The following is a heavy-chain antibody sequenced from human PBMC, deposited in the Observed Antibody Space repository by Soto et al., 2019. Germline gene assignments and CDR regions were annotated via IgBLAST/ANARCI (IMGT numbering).Heavy chain of an antibody. CDR2: IIPIFGTA. CDR3: ARVPVTGTTDY. D-gene: IGHD1-7*01. J-gene: IGHJ4*02. V-gene: IGHV1-69*01. Sequence: QVQLVQSGAEVKKPGSSVKVSCKASGGTFSSYDISWVRQAPGQGLEWMGGIIPIFGTANYAQKFQGRVTITADESTSPAYMELSSLRSEDTAVYYCARVPVTGTTDYWGQGTLVTVSS. CDR1: GGTFSSYD.